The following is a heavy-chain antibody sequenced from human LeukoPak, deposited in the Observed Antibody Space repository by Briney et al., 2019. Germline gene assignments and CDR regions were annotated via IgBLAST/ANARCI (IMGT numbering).Heavy chain of an antibody. D-gene: IGHD3-22*01. V-gene: IGHV3-30-3*01. CDR3: ARGFSGYYYVLSPNDAFDI. CDR2: ISYDGSNK. J-gene: IGHJ3*02. Sequence: GGSLRLSCAASGFTFSSYAMHWVRQAPGKGLECVAVISYDGSNKYYADSVKGRFTISRDNSKNTLYLQMNSLRAEDTAVYYCARGFSGYYYVLSPNDAFDIWGQGTMVTVSS. CDR1: GFTFSSYA.